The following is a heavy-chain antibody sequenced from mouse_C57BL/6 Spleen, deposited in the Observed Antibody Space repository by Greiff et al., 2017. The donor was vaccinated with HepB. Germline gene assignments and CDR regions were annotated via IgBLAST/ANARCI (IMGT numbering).Heavy chain of an antibody. CDR3: ARVNYGDGAMDY. Sequence: EVQRVESGGGLVQPGESLKLSCESNEYEFPSHDMSWVRKTPEKRLELVAAINSDGGSTYYPDTMERRFIISRDNTKKSLYLQMSSLRSEDTALYYCARVNYGDGAMDYWGQGTSVTVSS. CDR1: EYEFPSHD. V-gene: IGHV5-2*01. CDR2: INSDGGST. J-gene: IGHJ4*01. D-gene: IGHD1-1*01.